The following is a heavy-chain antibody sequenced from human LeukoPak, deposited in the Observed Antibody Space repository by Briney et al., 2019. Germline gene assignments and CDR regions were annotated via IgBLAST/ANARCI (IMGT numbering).Heavy chain of an antibody. CDR1: GFTFSSYG. V-gene: IGHV3-30*02. Sequence: GGSLRLSCAASGFTFSSYGMHWVRQAPGKGLEWVAFIRYDGSNKYYADSVKGRFTISRDNSKNTLYLQMNSLRAEDTAVYYCAKVLTGSNPRFAPGGQGPLVTVSS. CDR2: IRYDGSNK. D-gene: IGHD3-9*01. CDR3: AKVLTGSNPRFAP. J-gene: IGHJ5*02.